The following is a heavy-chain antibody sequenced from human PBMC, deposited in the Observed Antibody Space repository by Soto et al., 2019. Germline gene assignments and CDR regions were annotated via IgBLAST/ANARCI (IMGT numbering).Heavy chain of an antibody. Sequence: QVQLRESGPGLVKSSETLSLTCTVSGGSISTYYWGWVRQPPGKGLEWIGYIYYSGTATYNPSLRSRGTISLDTSKNQFSLRLSSVTAADTAVYYCARGDGIQLGSLAGRYYYHKMDVWGQGTTVTVYS. CDR3: ARGDGIQLGSLAGRYYYHKMDV. J-gene: IGHJ6*02. V-gene: IGHV4-59*01. CDR1: GGSISTYY. D-gene: IGHD1-1*01. CDR2: IYYSGTA.